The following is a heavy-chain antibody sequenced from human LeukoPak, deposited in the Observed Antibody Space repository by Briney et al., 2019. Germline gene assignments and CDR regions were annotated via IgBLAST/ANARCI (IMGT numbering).Heavy chain of an antibody. V-gene: IGHV1-2*02. CDR1: GYTFTGYY. D-gene: IGHD5-12*01. CDR3: ARDEKTRGYSGYNWFDP. CDR2: INPNSGGT. J-gene: IGHJ5*02. Sequence: ASVKVSCKASGYTFTGYYMHWVRQAPGQGLEWMGWINPNSGGTNYAQKFQGRVTMTRDTSISTAYMELSRLRSEDTAVYYCARDEKTRGYSGYNWFDPWGQGTLVTVSS.